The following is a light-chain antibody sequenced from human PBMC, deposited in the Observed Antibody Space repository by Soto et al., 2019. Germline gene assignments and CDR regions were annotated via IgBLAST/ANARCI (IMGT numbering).Light chain of an antibody. CDR2: AAS. Sequence: IHMTHSPSSLSASVGDRVTITCRARQGISNYLAWYQQNPGNVPKLLIYAASTLHSGVPSRFSGSGSGKDFTVATRGLQPEDVETEYCQKNNSARGTGGQGTEADNK. CDR3: QKNNSARGT. V-gene: IGKV1-27*01. J-gene: IGKJ1*01. CDR1: QGISNY.